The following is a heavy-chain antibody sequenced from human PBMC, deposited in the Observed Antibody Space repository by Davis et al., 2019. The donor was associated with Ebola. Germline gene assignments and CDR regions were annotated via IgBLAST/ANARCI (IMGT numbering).Heavy chain of an antibody. V-gene: IGHV3-48*02. CDR3: ARGKDPGFQH. CDR1: GFTFSSYS. Sequence: GESLKISCAASGFTFSSYSMNWVRQAPGKGLEWVSYISSSSSTIYYADSVKGRFTISRDNAKNSLYLQMNSLRDEDTAVYYCARGKDPGFQHWGQGTLVTVSS. CDR2: ISSSSSTI. D-gene: IGHD1-14*01. J-gene: IGHJ1*01.